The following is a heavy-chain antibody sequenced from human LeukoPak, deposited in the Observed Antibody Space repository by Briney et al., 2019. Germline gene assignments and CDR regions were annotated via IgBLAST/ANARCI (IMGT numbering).Heavy chain of an antibody. V-gene: IGHV1-69*04. CDR1: GGTFSSYA. CDR2: IIPILGIA. J-gene: IGHJ5*02. CDR3: ARRSRDGYNFWFDP. D-gene: IGHD5-24*01. Sequence: GSSVKVSCKASGGTFSSYAISWVRQAPGQGLEWMGRIIPILGIANYAQKFQGRVTITADKSTSTAYMELSSLRSEDTAVYYCARRSRDGYNFWFDPWGQGTLVTVSS.